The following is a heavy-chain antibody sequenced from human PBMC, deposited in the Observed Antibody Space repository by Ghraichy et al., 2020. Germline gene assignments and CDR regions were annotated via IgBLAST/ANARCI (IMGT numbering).Heavy chain of an antibody. Sequence: GGSLRLSCVGSGFTFSDHYMDWVRQAPGKGLEWVGRVRDRANSYTTEYAASERGRFTVSRDDSKNSLFLHMIGRKTEDTAVCFCARRGIRGGGFDFRGQGTLVTVSS. J-gene: IGHJ4*02. CDR2: VRDRANSYTT. CDR1: GFTFSDHY. V-gene: IGHV3-72*01. D-gene: IGHD3-10*01. CDR3: ARRGIRGGGFDF.